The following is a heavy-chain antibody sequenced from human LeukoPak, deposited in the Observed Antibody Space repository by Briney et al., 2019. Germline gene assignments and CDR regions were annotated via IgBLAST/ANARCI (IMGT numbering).Heavy chain of an antibody. CDR1: GFTVSSNY. D-gene: IGHD3-10*01. CDR2: IYSGGST. V-gene: IGHV3-53*01. J-gene: IGHJ4*02. CDR3: ARGPEIGSGSYFGHYFDY. Sequence: PGGSLRLSCAASGFTVSSNYMSWVRQAPGKGLEWVSVIYSGGSTYYADSVKGRFTISRDNSKNTLYLQMNSLRAEDTAAYYCARGPEIGSGSYFGHYFDYWGQGTLVTVSS.